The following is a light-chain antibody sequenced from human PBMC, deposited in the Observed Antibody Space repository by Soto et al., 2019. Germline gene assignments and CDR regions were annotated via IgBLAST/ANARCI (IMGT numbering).Light chain of an antibody. CDR2: GAS. J-gene: IGKJ1*01. V-gene: IGKV3-15*01. CDR1: QSVSSN. Sequence: EIVMTQSPATLSVSPGERATLSCRASQSVSSNLAWYQQKPGQAPRLLIYGASTRATGIPARFSGSGSGTDFTLTISSLQSEDFAVYYCKQYTTFGQGTKVDIK. CDR3: KQYTT.